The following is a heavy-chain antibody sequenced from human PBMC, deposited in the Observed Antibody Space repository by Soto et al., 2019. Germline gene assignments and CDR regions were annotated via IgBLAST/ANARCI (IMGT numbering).Heavy chain of an antibody. CDR1: GSTFSNDW. CDR2: INSDGSST. J-gene: IGHJ6*02. Sequence: EVQLVESGGGLLQPGGSLRLSCAVSGSTFSNDWMHWVRQAPGKGLVWVSHINSDGSSTSYADFVKGRFTIARDNAKNTVYLQMNSLRAEDTAVYYCARDRSYSLDVWGQGTTVTVSS. CDR3: ARDRSYSLDV. V-gene: IGHV3-74*01.